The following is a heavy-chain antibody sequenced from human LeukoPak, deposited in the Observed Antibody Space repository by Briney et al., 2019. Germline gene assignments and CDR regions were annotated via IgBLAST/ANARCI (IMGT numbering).Heavy chain of an antibody. D-gene: IGHD1-1*01. CDR3: ASGKFDP. Sequence: GGSLRLSCAASGFTFSSYSMNWVRQAPGKGLEWVAFIRYDGSNKYYADSVKGRFTISRDNSKNTLYLQMNSLRAEDTAVYYCASGKFDPWGQGTLVTVSS. CDR2: IRYDGSNK. J-gene: IGHJ5*02. CDR1: GFTFSSYS. V-gene: IGHV3-30*02.